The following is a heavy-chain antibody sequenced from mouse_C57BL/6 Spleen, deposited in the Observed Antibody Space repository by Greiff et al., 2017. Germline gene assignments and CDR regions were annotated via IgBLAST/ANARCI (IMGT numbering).Heavy chain of an antibody. CDR1: GFSFNTYA. J-gene: IGHJ2*01. CDR3: VRQFWTGYFDY. Sequence: EVQRVESGGGLVQPKGSLKLSCAASGFSFNTYAMNWVRQAPGKGLEWVARIRSKSNNYATYYADSVKDRFTISRDDSESMLYLQMNNLKTEDTAMYYCVRQFWTGYFDYWGQGTTLTVSS. D-gene: IGHD4-1*01. V-gene: IGHV10-1*01. CDR2: IRSKSNNYAT.